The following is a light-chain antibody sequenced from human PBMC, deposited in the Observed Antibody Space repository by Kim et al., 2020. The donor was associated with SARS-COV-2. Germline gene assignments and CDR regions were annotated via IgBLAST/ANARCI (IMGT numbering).Light chain of an antibody. J-gene: IGKJ1*01. V-gene: IGKV3-20*01. CDR2: GAS. CDR1: QNVNSNY. Sequence: EIVLTQSPGTLSLSPGERATLSCRASQNVNSNYLVWYQQKRGQAPRLLIYGASTRANGIPDRFSGSGSGTDFTLTISRLEPEDFAVYYCQQYGSSLPAFGQGTKVDIK. CDR3: QQYGSSLPA.